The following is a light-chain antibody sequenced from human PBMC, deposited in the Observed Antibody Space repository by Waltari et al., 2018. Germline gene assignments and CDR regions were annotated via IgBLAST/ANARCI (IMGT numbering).Light chain of an antibody. CDR2: RAS. J-gene: IGKJ2*01. CDR3: QQFHIVLS. CDR1: QGVANS. V-gene: IGKV1-33*01. Sequence: DIQMTQSPSSLSASVGDRVTITCQASQGVANSLHWYQQKPGKAPKLLISRASNLESGVPSRFSGGGYGTHFSLTISNLQPEDIATYYCQQFHIVLSFGQGTKLEIK.